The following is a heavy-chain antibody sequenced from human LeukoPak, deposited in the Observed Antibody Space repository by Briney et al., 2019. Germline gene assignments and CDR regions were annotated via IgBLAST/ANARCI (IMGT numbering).Heavy chain of an antibody. CDR3: AEDLDYTTYGYYFDY. V-gene: IGHV3-23*01. J-gene: IGHJ4*02. D-gene: IGHD4-11*01. CDR1: GFTFSSYA. CDR2: IGAGGTFT. Sequence: GGSLRLSCTASGFTFSSYAMNWVRQAPGKGLEWVSGIGAGGTFTYYADSVKGRFTIFRDNSRNTLYLQMNSLRADDTAVYYCAEDLDYTTYGYYFDYWGQGTLVTVSS.